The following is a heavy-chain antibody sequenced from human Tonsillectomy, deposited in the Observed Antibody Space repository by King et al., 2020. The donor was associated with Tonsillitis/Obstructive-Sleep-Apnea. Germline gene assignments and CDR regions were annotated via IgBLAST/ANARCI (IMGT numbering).Heavy chain of an antibody. CDR3: ARGEIIFIAASPLPVDY. CDR2: INTNTGNP. V-gene: IGHV7-4-1*02. CDR1: GYTFRSYA. Sequence: QLVQSGSELKKPGASVKVTCKASGYTFRSYAMNLVRQAPGQGLEWLVWINTNTGNPTYAQGFTGRFVFSLDTSFSTEYLQISSLKAEDTAVYYCARGEIIFIAASPLPVDYWGQGTLVTVSS. D-gene: IGHD6-6*01. J-gene: IGHJ4*02.